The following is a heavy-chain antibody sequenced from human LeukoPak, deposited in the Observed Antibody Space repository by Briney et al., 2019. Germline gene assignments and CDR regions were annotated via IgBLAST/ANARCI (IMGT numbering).Heavy chain of an antibody. J-gene: IGHJ3*02. Sequence: GGSLRLACAASGFTFSSYNMDWGRQARGKGREWVSYISRSSSTIYYADSVKVRFTISRDNAKNSLYLQMNSLRAEDTAMYYCASTRKRSEVPPIGAFDIWGQGTMVTVSS. CDR2: ISRSSSTI. CDR3: ASTRKRSEVPPIGAFDI. D-gene: IGHD2-21*02. V-gene: IGHV3-48*01. CDR1: GFTFSSYN.